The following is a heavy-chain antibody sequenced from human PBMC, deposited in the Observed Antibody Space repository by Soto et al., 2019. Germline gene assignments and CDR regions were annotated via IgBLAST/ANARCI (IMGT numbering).Heavy chain of an antibody. CDR3: ARRAIDYYGSGSFDY. V-gene: IGHV4-39*01. D-gene: IGHD3-10*01. Sequence: QLQLQESGPVLVKPSETLSLTCTVSGGSVSSSSYYWGWIRQPPGKGLEWIGCIYYSGSTYYNPSLKSRVTISVDTSKHQFSLKLSSVTDADTAVYYCARRAIDYYGSGSFDYWGQGTLVTVSS. J-gene: IGHJ4*02. CDR2: IYYSGST. CDR1: GGSVSSSSYY.